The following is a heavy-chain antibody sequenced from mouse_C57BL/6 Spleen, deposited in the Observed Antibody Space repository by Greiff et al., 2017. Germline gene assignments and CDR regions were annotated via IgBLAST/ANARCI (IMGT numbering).Heavy chain of an antibody. D-gene: IGHD1-1*01. CDR1: GFTFSDYG. Sequence: EVQRVESGGGLVKPGGSLKLSCAASGFTFSDYGMHWVRQAPEKGLEWVAYISSGSSTIYYADTVKGRFTISRDHAKNTLFLQMTGLRSEDTARYYCARRYYGSSYVWYFDVWGTGTTVTVSS. V-gene: IGHV5-17*01. J-gene: IGHJ1*03. CDR3: ARRYYGSSYVWYFDV. CDR2: ISSGSSTI.